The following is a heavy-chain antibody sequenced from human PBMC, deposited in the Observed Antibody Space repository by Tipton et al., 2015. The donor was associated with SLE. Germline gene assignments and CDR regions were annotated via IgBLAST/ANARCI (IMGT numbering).Heavy chain of an antibody. D-gene: IGHD3-16*01. V-gene: IGHV4-4*02. J-gene: IGHJ5*02. CDR3: ARVFYVGYYWFDP. CDR1: GGSISSSNW. CDR2: IYYSGST. Sequence: GLVKPSGTLSLTCAVSGGSISSSNWWSWIRQPPGKGLEWIGSIYYSGSTYYNPSLKSRVTISVDTSKNQFSLKLSSVTAADTAVYYCARVFYVGYYWFDPWGQGTLVTVSS.